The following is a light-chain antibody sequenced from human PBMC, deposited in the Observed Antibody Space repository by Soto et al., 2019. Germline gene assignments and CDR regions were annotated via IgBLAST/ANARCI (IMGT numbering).Light chain of an antibody. CDR3: SSYTTSGTPV. V-gene: IGLV2-14*01. J-gene: IGLJ2*01. CDR2: EVS. CDR1: SSDVGGYNY. Sequence: QSVLTQPASVSGSPGQSITISCTGTSSDVGGYNYLSWYQQHPGKAPKVMIYEVSNRPSGVSNRFSGSKSGNTASLTISGLQAEAEADYLCSSYTTSGTPVFGGGTKVTVL.